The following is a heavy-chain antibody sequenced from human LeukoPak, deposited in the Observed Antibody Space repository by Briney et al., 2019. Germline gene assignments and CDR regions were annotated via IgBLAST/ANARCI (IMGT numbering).Heavy chain of an antibody. Sequence: ASVTVSCKASGYTFTSYGINWVRQATGQGLEWMGWMNPNSGNTGYAQKFQGRVTMTRNTSISTAYMELSSLRSEDAAVYYCARVSVDKYYFDYWGQGTLVTVSS. CDR3: ARVSVDKYYFDY. D-gene: IGHD4-23*01. CDR1: GYTFTSYG. V-gene: IGHV1-8*02. J-gene: IGHJ4*02. CDR2: MNPNSGNT.